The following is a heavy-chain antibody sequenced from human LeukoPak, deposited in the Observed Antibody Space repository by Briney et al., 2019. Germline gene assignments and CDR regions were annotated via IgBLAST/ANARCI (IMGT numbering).Heavy chain of an antibody. CDR2: ISSSGSTI. V-gene: IGHV3-48*03. J-gene: IGHJ4*02. CDR3: ARGLYYDSSGYQHTFDY. D-gene: IGHD3-22*01. Sequence: GGSLRLSCAASGFTFSSYEMNWVRQAPGKGLEWVSYISSSGSTIYYADSVKGRFTISRDNAKNSLYLQMNSLRAEDTAVYYCARGLYYDSSGYQHTFDYWGQETPVTVSS. CDR1: GFTFSSYE.